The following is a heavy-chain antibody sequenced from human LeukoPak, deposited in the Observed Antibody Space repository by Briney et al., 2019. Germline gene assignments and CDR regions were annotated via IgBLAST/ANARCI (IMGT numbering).Heavy chain of an antibody. CDR2: INPNSGDT. CDR1: GYSFTGYY. Sequence: ASVKDSCKASGYSFTGYYLHWVRQAPGQGLEWMGWINPNSGDTTYAQNFQGRVTMTRDTSISTAYMELSRLIFDDTAVYYCARVWNYDSRGFNYWGRGTLVTVSS. D-gene: IGHD3-22*01. V-gene: IGHV1-2*02. CDR3: ARVWNYDSRGFNY. J-gene: IGHJ4*02.